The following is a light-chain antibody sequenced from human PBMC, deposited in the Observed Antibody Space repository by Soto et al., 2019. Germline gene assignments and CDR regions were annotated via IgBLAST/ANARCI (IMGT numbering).Light chain of an antibody. CDR1: SSDVGDYKY. V-gene: IGLV2-14*01. CDR2: EAS. CDR3: QAYDNSLGVSVL. Sequence: QSVLTQPASVSGSPGQSITISCTGISSDVGDYKYVSWYQQDPDKAPKLIIYEASNRPSGVPDRFSGSKSGTSASLAITGLQAEDEADYYCQAYDNSLGVSVLFGGGTKLTVL. J-gene: IGLJ3*02.